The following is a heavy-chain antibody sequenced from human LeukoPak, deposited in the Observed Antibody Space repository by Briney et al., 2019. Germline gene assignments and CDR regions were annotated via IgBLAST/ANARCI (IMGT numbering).Heavy chain of an antibody. CDR2: ISSNGGST. V-gene: IGHV3-64*01. Sequence: QTGGSLRLSCAASGFTFSSYAMHWVRQAPVKELEYVSAISSNGGSTYYANSVKGRFTISRDNSKNTLYLQMGSLRAEDMAVYYCATSRSGDDFDYWGQGTLVTVSS. CDR1: GFTFSSYA. D-gene: IGHD5-12*01. J-gene: IGHJ4*02. CDR3: ATSRSGDDFDY.